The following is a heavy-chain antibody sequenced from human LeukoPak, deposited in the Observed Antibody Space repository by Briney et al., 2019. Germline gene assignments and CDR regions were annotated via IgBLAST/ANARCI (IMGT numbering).Heavy chain of an antibody. CDR3: ARDRDIVATILDP. V-gene: IGHV3-11*06. CDR2: ISSSSSYT. D-gene: IGHD5-12*01. Sequence: PGGSPRLSCAASGFTFSDYYMSWVRQAPGKGLEWVSYISSSSSYTNCADSVKGRFTISRDNAKNSLYLQMNSLRAEDTAVYYCARDRDIVATILDPWGQGTLVTVSS. J-gene: IGHJ5*02. CDR1: GFTFSDYY.